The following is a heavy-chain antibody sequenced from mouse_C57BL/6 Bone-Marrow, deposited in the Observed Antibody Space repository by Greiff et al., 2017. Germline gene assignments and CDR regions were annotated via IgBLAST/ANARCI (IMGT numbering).Heavy chain of an antibody. J-gene: IGHJ3*01. CDR2: IDPNSGGT. D-gene: IGHD3-2*02. CDR3: ARRASSGYGFAY. V-gene: IGHV1-72*01. CDR1: GYTFTSYW. Sequence: VQLQQPGAELVKPGASVKLSCKASGYTFTSYWMHWVKQRPGRGLEWIGRIDPNSGGTKYNEKFKSKATLTVDKPSSTAYVQLSSLTSEDSAVYYCARRASSGYGFAYWGQGTLVTVSA.